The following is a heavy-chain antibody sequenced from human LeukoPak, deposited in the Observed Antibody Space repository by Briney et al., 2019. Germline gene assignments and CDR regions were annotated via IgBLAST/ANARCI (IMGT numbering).Heavy chain of an antibody. Sequence: EASVKVSCKASGYTFTGYYMHWVRQAPGQGLEWMGRINPNSGGTNYAQKFQGRVTMTRDTSISTAYMELSRLRSDDTAVYYCARGGEKVVVPAAVGAHYNYYGMDVWGQGTTVTVSS. J-gene: IGHJ6*02. D-gene: IGHD2-2*01. V-gene: IGHV1-2*06. CDR1: GYTFTGYY. CDR2: INPNSGGT. CDR3: ARGGEKVVVPAAVGAHYNYYGMDV.